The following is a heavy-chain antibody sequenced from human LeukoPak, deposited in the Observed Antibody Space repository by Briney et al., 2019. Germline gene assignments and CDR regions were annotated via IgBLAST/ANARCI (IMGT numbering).Heavy chain of an antibody. CDR1: GFTFSSYG. D-gene: IGHD2/OR15-2a*01. CDR3: VKDNREEDWFDP. CDR2: ISYDGSNK. V-gene: IGHV3-30*18. Sequence: SGGSLRLSCAASGFTFSSYGIHWVRQAPGKGLEWVAVISYDGSNKYYADSVKGRFTISRDNSKSTLYLQMSSLRPEDTAVYYCVKDNREEDWFDPWGQGTLVTVSS. J-gene: IGHJ5*02.